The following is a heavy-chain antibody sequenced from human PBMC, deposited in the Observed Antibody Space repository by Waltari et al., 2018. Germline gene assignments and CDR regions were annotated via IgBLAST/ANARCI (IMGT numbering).Heavy chain of an antibody. D-gene: IGHD3-16*01. CDR1: GFPFSAYG. V-gene: IGHV3-30*02. CDR2: FRVCCRYK. CDR3: ARERGSYPTPYGVDV. Sequence: QVQLVETGAGAVQPGASLSLSCGTSGFPFSAYGMHWVRQAAGKGRGWVAFFRVCCRYKTYAVAVSCRFGIFRANPSATLSVHMNGVGLEGTAVYYCARERGSYPTPYGVDVWGKGSTVTISS. J-gene: IGHJ6*04.